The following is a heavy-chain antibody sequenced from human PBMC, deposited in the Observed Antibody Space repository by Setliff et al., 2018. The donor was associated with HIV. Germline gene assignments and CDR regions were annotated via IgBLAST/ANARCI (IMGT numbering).Heavy chain of an antibody. V-gene: IGHV4-4*07. Sequence: SETLSLTCSVSGDSTSKYSWSWIRQPAGKGLEWIGRIYASGSTNYNPSLKGRVTMSVDTSKNQLTLKLTSLTAADTGVYYCARGVAAAGLWGQGTLVTV. J-gene: IGHJ4*02. CDR2: IYASGST. CDR1: GDSTSKYS. D-gene: IGHD6-13*01. CDR3: ARGVAAAGL.